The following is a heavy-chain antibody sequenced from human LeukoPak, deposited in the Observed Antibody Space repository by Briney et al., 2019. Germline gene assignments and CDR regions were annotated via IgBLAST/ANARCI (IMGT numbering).Heavy chain of an antibody. Sequence: LGESLKISCEASGYTFTNYWIGWARQMPGKGLEWVGIIFPADSDTRYSPSFQGQVTIFADKSIRTAYLQWSSLKASDTAIYYCARHHDYGDYGCFDYWGQGTLVTVSS. CDR3: ARHHDYGDYGCFDY. CDR2: IFPADSDT. J-gene: IGHJ4*02. V-gene: IGHV5-51*01. D-gene: IGHD4-17*01. CDR1: GYTFTNYW.